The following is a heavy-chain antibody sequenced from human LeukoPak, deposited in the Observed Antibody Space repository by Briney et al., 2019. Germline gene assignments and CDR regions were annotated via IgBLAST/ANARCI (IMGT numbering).Heavy chain of an antibody. D-gene: IGHD3-22*01. CDR3: ARLLDYYDSSGFSAFDN. Sequence: SQTLSLTCTVSGGSISSGSYYWSWIRQPAGKGLEWIGRIYTSGSTNYNPSLKSRVTISVDTSKNQFSLKLSSVTAADTAVYYCARLLDYYDSSGFSAFDNWGQGTMVTVSS. V-gene: IGHV4-61*02. CDR2: IYTSGST. CDR1: GGSISSGSYY. J-gene: IGHJ3*02.